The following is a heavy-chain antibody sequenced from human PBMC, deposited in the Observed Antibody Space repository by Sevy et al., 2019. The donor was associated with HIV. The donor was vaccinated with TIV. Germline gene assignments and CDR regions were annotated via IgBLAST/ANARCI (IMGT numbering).Heavy chain of an antibody. D-gene: IGHD5-18*01. CDR1: GYTFTGQY. Sequence: ASVKVSCKDSGYTFTGQYIHWVRQAPGQGLEWMGWINPNSGDKKYRQDFQDKVTLTRDTSITTAYMELSGLKSDDTAIYYCARDLRVRGYSYGSFDYWGQGTLVTVSS. V-gene: IGHV1-2*02. J-gene: IGHJ4*02. CDR2: INPNSGDK. CDR3: ARDLRVRGYSYGSFDY.